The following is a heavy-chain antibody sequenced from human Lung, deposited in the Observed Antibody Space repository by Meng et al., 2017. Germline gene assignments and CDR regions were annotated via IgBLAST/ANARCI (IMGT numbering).Heavy chain of an antibody. CDR3: ARVEVGITSGDY. CDR2: LGAHPGDT. V-gene: IGHV1-18*01. Sequence: HVQLLQSGAEVKQPGASLKVSCKASDYTFTGYGVCWVRQAPGQGLEWMAWLGAHPGDTSFAPKFLGRVTMTTDTSTSTAYMELRSLRSDDTAVYYCARVEVGITSGDYWGQGTLVTVFS. J-gene: IGHJ4*02. D-gene: IGHD1-26*01. CDR1: DYTFTGYG.